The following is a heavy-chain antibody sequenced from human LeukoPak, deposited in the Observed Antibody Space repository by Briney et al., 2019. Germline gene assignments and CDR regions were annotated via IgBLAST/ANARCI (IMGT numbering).Heavy chain of an antibody. CDR2: INHSGST. D-gene: IGHD3-16*02. Sequence: SETLSLTCAVYGGSFSGYYWSWIRQPPGKGLGWIGEINHSGSTNYNPSLKSRVTISVDTSKNQFSLKLSSVTAADTAVYYCARVKVDDYVWGSYRLYYFDYWGQGTLVTVSS. V-gene: IGHV4-34*01. CDR3: ARVKVDDYVWGSYRLYYFDY. CDR1: GGSFSGYY. J-gene: IGHJ4*02.